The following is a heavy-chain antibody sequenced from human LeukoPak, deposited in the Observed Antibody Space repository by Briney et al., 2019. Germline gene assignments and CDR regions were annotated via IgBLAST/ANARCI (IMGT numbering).Heavy chain of an antibody. CDR1: GGTFSSYA. Sequence: SVKVSCKASGGTFSSYAISWVRQAPGQGLEWMGGIIPIFGTANYARKFQGRVTITADESTSTAYMELRSLRSDDTAMYYCAREVIAGAARGALDLWGQGTMVTVSS. V-gene: IGHV1-69*01. J-gene: IGHJ3*01. D-gene: IGHD6-13*01. CDR3: AREVIAGAARGALDL. CDR2: IIPIFGTA.